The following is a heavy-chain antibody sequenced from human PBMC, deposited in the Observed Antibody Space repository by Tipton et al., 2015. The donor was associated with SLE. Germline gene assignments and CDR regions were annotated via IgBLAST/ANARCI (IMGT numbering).Heavy chain of an antibody. CDR3: ARGLMGP. Sequence: TLSLTCTVSGGSISSYYWSCIRQPPGKGLEWIGEINHSGSTNYKPSLKSRVTISVDTSKNQFSLKLSSVTAADTAVYYCARGLMGPWGQGTLVTVSS. CDR1: GGSISSYY. J-gene: IGHJ4*02. V-gene: IGHV4-34*01. D-gene: IGHD2-8*01. CDR2: INHSGST.